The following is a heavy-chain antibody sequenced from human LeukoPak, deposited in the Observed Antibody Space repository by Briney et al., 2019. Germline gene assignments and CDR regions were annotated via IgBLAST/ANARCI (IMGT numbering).Heavy chain of an antibody. CDR1: GYTLTSYD. J-gene: IGHJ4*02. CDR3: AREAGRNYCGGDCYPDY. Sequence: ASVKVSCKASGYTLTSYDINWVRQATGQGLEWMGWMNPNSGNTGYAQKFQGRVTMTRNTSISTAYMELSSLRSEDTAVYYCAREAGRNYCGGDCYPDYWGQGTLVTVSS. D-gene: IGHD2-21*02. V-gene: IGHV1-8*01. CDR2: MNPNSGNT.